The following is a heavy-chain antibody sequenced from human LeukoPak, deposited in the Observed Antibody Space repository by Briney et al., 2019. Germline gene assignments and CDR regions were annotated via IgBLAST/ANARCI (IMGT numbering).Heavy chain of an antibody. V-gene: IGHV4-34*01. Sequence: ASETLSLTCAVYGGSFSGYYWSWIRQPPGKGLEWIGEINHSGSTNYNPSLKSRVTISVDTSKNQFSLKLSSVTAADTAVYYCARGRKYYYGSGSAGNWFDPWGQGTLVTVSS. CDR1: GGSFSGYY. CDR2: INHSGST. D-gene: IGHD3-10*01. CDR3: ARGRKYYYGSGSAGNWFDP. J-gene: IGHJ5*02.